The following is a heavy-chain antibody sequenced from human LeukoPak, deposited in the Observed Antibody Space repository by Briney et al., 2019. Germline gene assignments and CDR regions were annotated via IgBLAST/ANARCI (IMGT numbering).Heavy chain of an antibody. J-gene: IGHJ4*02. CDR3: ASPTAYYYDSSGYPFDY. D-gene: IGHD3-22*01. CDR2: IIPIFGTA. V-gene: IGHV1-69*13. CDR1: GGTFSSYA. Sequence: SVKVSCKASGGTFSSYAISWVRQAPGQGLEWMGGIIPIFGTANYAQKFQGRVTITADESTSTAYMEPSSLRSEDTAVYYCASPTAYYYDSSGYPFDYWGQGTLVTVSS.